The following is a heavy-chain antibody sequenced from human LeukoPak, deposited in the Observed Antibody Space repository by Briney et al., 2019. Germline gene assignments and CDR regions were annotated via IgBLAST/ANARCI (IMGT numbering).Heavy chain of an antibody. CDR3: ARLRSPGDFDY. CDR1: GGSVSGTNYY. Sequence: SETLSLTCSVSGGSVSGTNYYWAWIRQPPEKVLEWIGTIYYSGSTYYNVSLKSRVTISVDTSKNQFSLNLSSVTAADTAVYYCARLRSPGDFDYWGQGTLVTVSS. D-gene: IGHD1-26*01. CDR2: IYYSGST. J-gene: IGHJ4*02. V-gene: IGHV4-39*07.